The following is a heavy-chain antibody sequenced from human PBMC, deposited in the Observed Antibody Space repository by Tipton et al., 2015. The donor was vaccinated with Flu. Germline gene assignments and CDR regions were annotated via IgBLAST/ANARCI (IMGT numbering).Heavy chain of an antibody. D-gene: IGHD3-10*01. CDR2: IYYNGST. CDR3: ARDQTYYYGSSDAFDI. Sequence: GLVKPSETLSLTCSVSGDSMRSYYWSWIRQPPGKGLGWIGTIYYNGSTDYNPSLNSRITISVDMSKNQFSLKLTSVTAADTAVYYCARDQTYYYGSSDAFDIWGQGTMVTVSS. V-gene: IGHV4-59*01. J-gene: IGHJ3*02. CDR1: GDSMRSYY.